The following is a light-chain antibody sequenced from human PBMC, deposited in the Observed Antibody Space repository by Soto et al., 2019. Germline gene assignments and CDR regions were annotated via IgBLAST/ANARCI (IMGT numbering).Light chain of an antibody. V-gene: IGKV3-20*01. Sequence: EIEMTQSPGTLSLSPGERATLSCRASQSINSRYLAWYQQKPGQAPRLLIYGASSRTTGIPDRFSSSGSSTDFTLTISRLEPEDFVAYYCQQFGSSPGFTFGPGTKVDIK. CDR1: QSINSRY. J-gene: IGKJ3*01. CDR3: QQFGSSPGFT. CDR2: GAS.